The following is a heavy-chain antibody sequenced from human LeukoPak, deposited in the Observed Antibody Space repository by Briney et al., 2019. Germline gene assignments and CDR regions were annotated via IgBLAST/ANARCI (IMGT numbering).Heavy chain of an antibody. CDR3: ANSARYFDWLLMTSNFDY. Sequence: GGSLRLSCAASGFTFSSYAMSWVRQAPGKGLEWVSAISGSGGSTYYADSVKGRFTISRDNSKNTLYLQMNSLRAEDTAVYYCANSARYFDWLLMTSNFDYWGQGTLVTVSS. V-gene: IGHV3-23*01. CDR2: ISGSGGST. J-gene: IGHJ4*02. CDR1: GFTFSSYA. D-gene: IGHD3-9*01.